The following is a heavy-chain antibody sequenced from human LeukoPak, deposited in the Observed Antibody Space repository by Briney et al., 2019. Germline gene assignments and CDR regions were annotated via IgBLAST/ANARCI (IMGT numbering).Heavy chain of an antibody. CDR2: IYYSGST. CDR1: GGSISSSRYY. CDR3: ARLGWELLRGNWFDP. Sequence: SETLSLTCTVSGGSISSSRYYWGWIRQPPGKGLEWIGSIYYSGSTYYNPSLKSRVTISVDASKNQFSLRLSSVTAADTAVYYCARLGWELLRGNWFDPWGQGTLVTVSS. V-gene: IGHV4-39*01. J-gene: IGHJ5*02. D-gene: IGHD1-26*01.